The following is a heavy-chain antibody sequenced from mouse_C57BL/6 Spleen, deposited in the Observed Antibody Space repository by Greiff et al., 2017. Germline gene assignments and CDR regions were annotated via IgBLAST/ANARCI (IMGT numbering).Heavy chain of an antibody. Sequence: VKVVESGAELVRPGASVTLSCKASGYTFTDYEMHWVKPTPVHGLEWIGAIDPETGGTAYNQKFQGKAILTVDKSSSTAFMELRSLTSAASSVYYCARRDYYSSSFYWYFDVWGTGTSVTVSS. D-gene: IGHD1-1*01. J-gene: IGHJ1*03. V-gene: IGHV1-15*01. CDR1: GYTFTDYE. CDR3: ARRDYYSSSFYWYFDV. CDR2: IDPETGGT.